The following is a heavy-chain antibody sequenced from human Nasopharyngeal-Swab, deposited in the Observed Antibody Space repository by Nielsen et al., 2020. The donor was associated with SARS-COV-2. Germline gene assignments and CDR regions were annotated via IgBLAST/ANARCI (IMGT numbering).Heavy chain of an antibody. D-gene: IGHD6-19*01. CDR2: ISWNSGSL. CDR3: AGIAGAGGPFDY. J-gene: IGHJ4*02. Sequence: GGSLRLSCAASGLTFEDYAMHWVRQAPGKGLEWVSGISWNSGSLGYADSVKGQFTISRDNAKNSLYLQMNSLRAEDTALYYCAGIAGAGGPFDYWGQGTLVTFSS. V-gene: IGHV3-9*01. CDR1: GLTFEDYA.